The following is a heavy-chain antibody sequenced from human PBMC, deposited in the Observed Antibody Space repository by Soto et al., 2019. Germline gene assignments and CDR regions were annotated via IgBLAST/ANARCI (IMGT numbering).Heavy chain of an antibody. D-gene: IGHD4-17*01. V-gene: IGHV3-48*01. Sequence: EVQLVESGGELVQPGGSLRLSCAASGFNFPTYAMNWVRQAPGKGLEWLSFIHMTHNVIFYADSVRGRFTISRDNAKDSLYLQMNSLRVEDTAVYYCVSDPDDDLDFDYWGQGTLVTVSS. CDR3: VSDPDDDLDFDY. J-gene: IGHJ4*02. CDR2: IHMTHNVI. CDR1: GFNFPTYA.